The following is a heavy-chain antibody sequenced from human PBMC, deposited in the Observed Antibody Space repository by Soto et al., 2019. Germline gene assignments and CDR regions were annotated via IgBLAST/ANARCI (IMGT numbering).Heavy chain of an antibody. CDR2: IIPIFGTA. CDR3: GRDRGPEKLGEYSYGIDAFDI. J-gene: IGHJ3*02. D-gene: IGHD5-18*01. CDR1: GGTFSSYA. V-gene: IGHV1-69*01. Sequence: QVQLVQSGAEVKKPGSSVKVSCKASGGTFSSYAISWVRQAPGQGLEWMGGIIPIFGTANYAQKFQGRVTITADESTRTAKRELSSLRSEETAVYYGGRDRGPEKLGEYSYGIDAFDIGGKGTMVTVSS.